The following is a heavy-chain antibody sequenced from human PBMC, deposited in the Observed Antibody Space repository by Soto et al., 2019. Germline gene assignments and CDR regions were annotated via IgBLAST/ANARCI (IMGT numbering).Heavy chain of an antibody. Sequence: LRLFCGASGFAFSSYAVHWVRQAPFKGLEWVAVISYDGSNKYYADSVKGRFTISRDNSKNTLYLQMNSLRAEDTAVYYCARDRADYYGSGRPYYGMDVWGQGTTVTVSS. V-gene: IGHV3-30-3*01. CDR1: GFAFSSYA. D-gene: IGHD3-10*01. CDR3: ARDRADYYGSGRPYYGMDV. J-gene: IGHJ6*02. CDR2: ISYDGSNK.